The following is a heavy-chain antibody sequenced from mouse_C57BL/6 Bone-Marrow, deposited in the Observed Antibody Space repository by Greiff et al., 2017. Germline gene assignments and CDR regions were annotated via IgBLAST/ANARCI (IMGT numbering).Heavy chain of an antibody. J-gene: IGHJ3*01. CDR1: GYAFSSSW. Sequence: VKLQESGPELVKPGASVKISCKASGYAFSSSWMNWVKQRPGKGLEWIGRIYPGDGDTNYNGKFKGKATLTADKSSSTAYMQLSSLTSEDSAVYFCASMVTTRAWFAYWGQGTLVTVSA. CDR2: IYPGDGDT. CDR3: ASMVTTRAWFAY. V-gene: IGHV1-82*01. D-gene: IGHD2-1*01.